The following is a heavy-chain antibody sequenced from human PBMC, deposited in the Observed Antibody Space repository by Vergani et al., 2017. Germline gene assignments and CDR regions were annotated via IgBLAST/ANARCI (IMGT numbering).Heavy chain of an antibody. CDR2: ISGSGGST. D-gene: IGHD6-13*01. Sequence: EVQLLESGGGLVQPGGSLRLSCAASGFTFSSYAMSWVRQAPGKGLEWVSAISGSGGSTYYADSVKGRFTICRDNSKNTLYLQMNSLRAEDTAVYYCARRSIAAAGTSWFDPWGQGTLVTVSS. CDR1: GFTFSSYA. V-gene: IGHV3-23*01. J-gene: IGHJ5*02. CDR3: ARRSIAAAGTSWFDP.